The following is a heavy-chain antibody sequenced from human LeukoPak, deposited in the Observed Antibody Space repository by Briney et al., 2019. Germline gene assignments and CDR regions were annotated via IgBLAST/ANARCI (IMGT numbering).Heavy chain of an antibody. CDR2: IRSTAEGAKYA. CDR3: ATDQRYAFDY. V-gene: IGHV3-48*02. Sequence: GGSLRLSCATSGFSFTDYPMNWVRQAPGKGLEWISNIRSTAEGAKYAYYADSVKGRVTISRDDGKNTLYLHMNSLRDDDTAVYYCATDQRYAFDYWGQGILVTVSS. D-gene: IGHD3-9*01. CDR1: GFSFTDYP. J-gene: IGHJ4*02.